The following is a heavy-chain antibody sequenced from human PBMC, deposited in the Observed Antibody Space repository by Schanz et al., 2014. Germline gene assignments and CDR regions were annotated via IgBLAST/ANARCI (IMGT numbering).Heavy chain of an antibody. CDR1: GYTFTSYY. J-gene: IGHJ6*02. D-gene: IGHD6-13*01. Sequence: QVQLVQSGAEVKKPGASVKVSCKASGYTFTSYYMHWVRQAPGQGLEWMGWISAYNGHTNYAQKFQGRVTMTTDTSTSTAYMELRSLRSDDTAVYYCARDNLVSSSWYNYYGMDVWGQGTTVTVSS. CDR3: ARDNLVSSSWYNYYGMDV. V-gene: IGHV1-18*04. CDR2: ISAYNGHT.